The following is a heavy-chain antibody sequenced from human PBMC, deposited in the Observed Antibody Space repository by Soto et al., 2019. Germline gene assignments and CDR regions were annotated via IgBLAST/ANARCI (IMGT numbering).Heavy chain of an antibody. CDR1: GGSISSYY. Sequence: QVQLQESGPGLVKPSETLSLTCTVSGGSISSYYWSWIRQPPGKGLEWIGYIYYSGSTNYNPSLKSRVTISVDTSKNQFALTLSSVTAADTAVYYCARGIITGTTFDPGWVTGWFDPWGQGTLVTVSS. CDR3: ARGIITGTTFDPGWVTGWFDP. CDR2: IYYSGST. D-gene: IGHD1-7*01. J-gene: IGHJ5*02. V-gene: IGHV4-59*01.